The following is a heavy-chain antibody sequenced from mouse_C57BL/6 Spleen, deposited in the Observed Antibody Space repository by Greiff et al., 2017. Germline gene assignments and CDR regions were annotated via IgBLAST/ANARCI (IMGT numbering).Heavy chain of an antibody. J-gene: IGHJ4*01. D-gene: IGHD2-3*01. V-gene: IGHV5-4*01. Sequence: EVQLVESGGGLVKPGGSLKLSCAASGFTFSSYAMSWVRQTPEKRLEWVATISDGGSYTYYPDNVKGRFTISRDNAKNNLYLQMSHLKSEDTAMYYCARDDGDYDGWGDYWGQGTSVTVSS. CDR3: ARDDGDYDGWGDY. CDR2: ISDGGSYT. CDR1: GFTFSSYA.